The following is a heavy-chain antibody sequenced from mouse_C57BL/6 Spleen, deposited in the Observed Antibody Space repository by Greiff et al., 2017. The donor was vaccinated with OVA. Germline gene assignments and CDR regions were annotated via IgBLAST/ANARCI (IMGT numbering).Heavy chain of an antibody. CDR2: IDPSDSYT. Sequence: QVQLQQPGAELVKPGASVKLSCKASGYTFTSYWMQWVKQRPGQGLEWIGEIDPSDSYTNYNQKFKGKATLTVDTSSSTAYMQLSSLTSEDSAVYYCAITTVAYWGQGTTLTVSS. D-gene: IGHD1-1*01. J-gene: IGHJ2*01. CDR1: GYTFTSYW. CDR3: AITTVAY. V-gene: IGHV1-50*01.